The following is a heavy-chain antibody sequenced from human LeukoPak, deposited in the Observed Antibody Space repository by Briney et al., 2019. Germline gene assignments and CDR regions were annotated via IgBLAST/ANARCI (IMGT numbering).Heavy chain of an antibody. Sequence: PSETLSLTCAVYGGSFSGYYWSWIRQPPGKGLEWIGEINHSGSTNYNPSLKSRVTISVDTSKNQFSLKLSSVTAADTAVYYRARVSRGYNWFDPWGQGTLVTVSS. CDR3: ARVSRGYNWFDP. V-gene: IGHV4-34*01. J-gene: IGHJ5*02. CDR1: GGSFSGYY. CDR2: INHSGST.